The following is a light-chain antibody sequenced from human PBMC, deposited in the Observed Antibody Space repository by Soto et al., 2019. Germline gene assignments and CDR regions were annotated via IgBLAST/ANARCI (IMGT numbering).Light chain of an antibody. V-gene: IGLV1-40*01. J-gene: IGLJ3*02. Sequence: QSVLTQPPSVSGAPGQRVTISATGGSSNIGAGFDVHWYQQLPGGVPKLLIYGNDKRPSGVPDRVSGSKSGTSGSLAITGLQAEDEADYYCQTYDSSLSGWVFGGGTKVTVL. CDR3: QTYDSSLSGWV. CDR1: SSNIGAGFD. CDR2: GND.